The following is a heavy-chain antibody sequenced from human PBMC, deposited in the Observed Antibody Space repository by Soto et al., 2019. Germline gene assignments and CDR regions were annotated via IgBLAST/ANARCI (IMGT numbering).Heavy chain of an antibody. CDR1: GDSISTRSNY. CDR3: AREGPPIRAHNPPEYFQH. V-gene: IGHV4-39*02. CDR2: IYYTGGT. J-gene: IGHJ1*01. Sequence: PSDTLSLTCTVSGDSISTRSNYWAWIRQPPGKGLEWIGSIYYTGGTYYKPSLKSRVTLFLDTSKNQFSLNLNSVTAADTAVYYCAREGPPIRAHNPPEYFQHWGQGTPVTVSS.